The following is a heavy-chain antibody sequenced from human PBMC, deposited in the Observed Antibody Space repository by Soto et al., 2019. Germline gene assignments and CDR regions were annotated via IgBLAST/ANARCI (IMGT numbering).Heavy chain of an antibody. Sequence: QVQLQQWGAGLLEPSETLSLTCAVYGGSFSGYYWSWIRQPPGKGLEWIGEINHSGSTNYNPSLKSRVTISVDTSKNQFSLKLSSVTAADTAVYYCARKRETRYDLSIDYWGQGTLVTVSS. CDR1: GGSFSGYY. J-gene: IGHJ4*02. D-gene: IGHD3-3*01. CDR2: INHSGST. CDR3: ARKRETRYDLSIDY. V-gene: IGHV4-34*01.